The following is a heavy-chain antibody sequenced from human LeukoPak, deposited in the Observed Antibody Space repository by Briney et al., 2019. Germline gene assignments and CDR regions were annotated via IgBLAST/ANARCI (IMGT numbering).Heavy chain of an antibody. CDR3: AKDRGYDILTGYPGYFDY. CDR2: ISWNSGSI. J-gene: IGHJ4*02. CDR1: GFTFDDYA. D-gene: IGHD3-9*01. V-gene: IGHV3-9*01. Sequence: QPGGSLRLSCAASGFTFDDYAMHWVRQAPGKGLEWVSGISWNSGSIGYADSVKGRFTISRDNAKNSLYLQMNSLRAEDTALYYCAKDRGYDILTGYPGYFDYWGQGTLVTVSS.